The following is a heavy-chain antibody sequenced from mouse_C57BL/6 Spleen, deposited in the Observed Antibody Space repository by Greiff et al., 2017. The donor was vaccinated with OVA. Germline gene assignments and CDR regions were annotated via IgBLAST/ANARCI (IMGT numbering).Heavy chain of an antibody. Sequence: QVQLQQPGAELVKPGASVKLSCKASGYTFTSYWMHWVKQRPGQGLEWIGMIHPNSGSTNYNEKFKSKATLTVDKSSSTAYMQLSSLTSEDSAVYYCARRDYGSSPYYFDYWGQGTTLTGSS. V-gene: IGHV1-64*01. J-gene: IGHJ2*01. CDR2: IHPNSGST. CDR3: ARRDYGSSPYYFDY. D-gene: IGHD1-1*01. CDR1: GYTFTSYW.